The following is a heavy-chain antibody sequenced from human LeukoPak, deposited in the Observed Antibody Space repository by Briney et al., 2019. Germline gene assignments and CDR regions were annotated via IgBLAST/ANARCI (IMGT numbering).Heavy chain of an antibody. CDR1: GFTFSSFW. J-gene: IGHJ4*02. Sequence: GGSLRLSCAASGFTFSSFWMSWVRQAPGKGLEWVASIKQDGSQKYYVDSVKGRFTISRDNAKNSLYLQTNSLRAEDTAVYYCARDGSGTGWYAGDYWGQGTLVTVSS. CDR2: IKQDGSQK. V-gene: IGHV3-7*03. D-gene: IGHD6-19*01. CDR3: ARDGSGTGWYAGDY.